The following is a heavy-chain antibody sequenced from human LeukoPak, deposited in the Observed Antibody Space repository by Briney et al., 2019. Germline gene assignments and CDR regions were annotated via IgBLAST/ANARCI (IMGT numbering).Heavy chain of an antibody. D-gene: IGHD5-24*01. CDR3: ARDFGEMPNY. J-gene: IGHJ4*02. Sequence: ASVKVSCKASGYTFTRYYMHWVRQAPGQGLEWMGIIDPSGGSTSYAQNFQGGITMTRDATTSTVYLELSSLRSEDTAVYYCARDFGEMPNYWGQGTPVTVSS. CDR1: GYTFTRYY. V-gene: IGHV1-46*01. CDR2: IDPSGGST.